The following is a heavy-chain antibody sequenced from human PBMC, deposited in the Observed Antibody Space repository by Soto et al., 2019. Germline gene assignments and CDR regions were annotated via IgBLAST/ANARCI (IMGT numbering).Heavy chain of an antibody. CDR1: GGSISSGDYY. V-gene: IGHV4-30-4*01. D-gene: IGHD5-18*01. CDR3: GRDRIQLWQKPH. CDR2: LYYSGST. J-gene: IGHJ4*02. Sequence: QVQLQESGPGLVKPSQTLSLTCTVSGGSISSGDYYWSWIRQPPGKGLEWIGYLYYSGSTYYNPSLKSRVTITVDTSKNQFSLKLSTVTAADTAVYYCGRDRIQLWQKPHWGQGTLVTVSS.